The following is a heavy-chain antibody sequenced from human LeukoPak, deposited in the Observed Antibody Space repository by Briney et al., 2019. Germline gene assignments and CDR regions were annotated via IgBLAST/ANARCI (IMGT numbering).Heavy chain of an antibody. CDR2: ISGSGGST. CDR3: ASSVGGGVLRFLEWLLPPFDY. CDR1: GFTFSSYA. V-gene: IGHV3-23*01. J-gene: IGHJ4*02. Sequence: GGSLRLSCAASGFTFSSYAMSWVRQAPGKGLEWVSAISGSGGSTYYADSVKGRFTISRDNSKNTLYLQMNSLRAEDTAVYYCASSVGGGVLRFLEWLLPPFDYWGQGTLVTVSS. D-gene: IGHD3-3*01.